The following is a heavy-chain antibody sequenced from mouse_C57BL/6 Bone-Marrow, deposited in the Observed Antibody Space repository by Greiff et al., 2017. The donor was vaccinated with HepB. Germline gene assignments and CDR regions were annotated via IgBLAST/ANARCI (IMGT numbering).Heavy chain of an antibody. D-gene: IGHD4-1*01. CDR3: AREDLGAMDY. CDR2: INYDGSST. J-gene: IGHJ4*01. V-gene: IGHV5-16*01. Sequence: EVKLMESEGGLVQPGSSMKLSCTASGFTFSDYYMAWVRQVPEKGLEWVANINYDGSSTYYLDSLKSRFIISRDNAKNILYLQMSSLKSEDTATYYCAREDLGAMDYWGQGTSVTVSS. CDR1: GFTFSDYY.